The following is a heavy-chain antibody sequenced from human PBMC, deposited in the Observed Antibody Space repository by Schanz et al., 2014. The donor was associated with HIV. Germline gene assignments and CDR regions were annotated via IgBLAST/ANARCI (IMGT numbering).Heavy chain of an antibody. Sequence: EVQLVQSGGGLVQPGGSLRVSCMASGFSFSSYWMSWVRQAPGKGLEWVAVINWNGDTTYYADSVKGRFTISRDNSKKTLYLQMNSLRAGDTAVYYCASTEFPYSSSSDYYYGMDVWGQGTTVTVSS. CDR3: ASTEFPYSSSSDYYYGMDV. V-gene: IGHV3-23*04. CDR1: GFSFSSYW. CDR2: INWNGDTT. D-gene: IGHD6-6*01. J-gene: IGHJ6*02.